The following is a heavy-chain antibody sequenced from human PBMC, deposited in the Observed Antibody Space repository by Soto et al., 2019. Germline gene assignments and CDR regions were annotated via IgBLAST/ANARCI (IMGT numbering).Heavy chain of an antibody. CDR2: INVGNGNT. Sequence: ASVPGSCPASGSTFPSYAMHWVRQAPGQRLEWMGCINVGNGNTRYSQKFQGRLTLTRDTPGNTAYLELNSLISEDTAVYYCATTQDYDGCIDSRGQGTLVTVSS. CDR3: ATTQDYDGCIDS. D-gene: IGHD3-22*01. V-gene: IGHV1-3*01. J-gene: IGHJ4*02. CDR1: GSTFPSYA.